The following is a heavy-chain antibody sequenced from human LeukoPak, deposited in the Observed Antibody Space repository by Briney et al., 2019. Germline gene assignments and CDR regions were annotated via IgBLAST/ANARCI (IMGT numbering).Heavy chain of an antibody. V-gene: IGHV3-9*01. CDR1: GFTFDDYA. CDR3: ASPYCSSTSCSTLHDY. Sequence: GGSLRLSCAASGFTFDDYAMHWVRQAPGKGLEWVSSISWNSGSIGYADSVKGRFTISRDNAKSSLYLQMNSLRAEDTAVYYCASPYCSSTSCSTLHDYWGQGTLVTVSS. J-gene: IGHJ4*02. D-gene: IGHD2-2*01. CDR2: ISWNSGSI.